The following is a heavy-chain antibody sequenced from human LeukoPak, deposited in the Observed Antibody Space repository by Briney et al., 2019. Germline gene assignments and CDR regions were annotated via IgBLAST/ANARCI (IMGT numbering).Heavy chain of an antibody. CDR1: GFTFSSYG. Sequence: GGSLRLSCAASGFTFSSYGMHWVRQAPGKGLEWVAFIRYDGSNKYYADSVKGRFTISRDNSKNTLYLQMNSLRAEDTTVYYCAKAVNSGSYWIDYWGQGTLVTVSS. J-gene: IGHJ4*02. CDR2: IRYDGSNK. CDR3: AKAVNSGSYWIDY. D-gene: IGHD1-26*01. V-gene: IGHV3-30*02.